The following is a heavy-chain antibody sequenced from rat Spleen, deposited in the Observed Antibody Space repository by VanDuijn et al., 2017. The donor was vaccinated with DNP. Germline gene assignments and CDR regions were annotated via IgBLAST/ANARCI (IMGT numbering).Heavy chain of an antibody. Sequence: EVQLVETGGGLVQPGRSLKLSCVASGFTFNKYWMTWIRQVPGKGLEWVASITTSGDRTSSPDSVKGRFTISRDNAKNTLYLQMNSLRSEDTATYYCARGGRSYFDYWGQGVMVTVSS. D-gene: IGHD1-11*01. CDR1: GFTFNKYW. CDR2: ITTSGDRT. J-gene: IGHJ2*01. V-gene: IGHV5-31*01. CDR3: ARGGRSYFDY.